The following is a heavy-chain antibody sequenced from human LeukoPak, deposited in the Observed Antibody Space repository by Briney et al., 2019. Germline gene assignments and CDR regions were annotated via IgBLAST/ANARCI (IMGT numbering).Heavy chain of an antibody. Sequence: SETLSLTCTVSGGSISSSSYYWGWIRQPPGKGLEWIGSIYYSGSTYYNPSLKSRVTISVDTSKNQFSLKLSSVTAADTAVYFCARSTRLWYFDLWGRGTLVTVSS. D-gene: IGHD2-2*01. CDR1: GGSISSSSYY. J-gene: IGHJ2*01. V-gene: IGHV4-39*01. CDR3: ARSTRLWYFDL. CDR2: IYYSGST.